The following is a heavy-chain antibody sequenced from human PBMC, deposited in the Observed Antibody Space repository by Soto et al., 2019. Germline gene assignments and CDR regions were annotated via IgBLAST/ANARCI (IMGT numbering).Heavy chain of an antibody. V-gene: IGHV3-64*01. CDR3: ARGYYRPYFDY. CDR1: GFTFSSYA. CDR2: ISSNGGST. D-gene: IGHD3-22*01. J-gene: IGHJ4*02. Sequence: PGGSLRLSCAASGFTFSSYAMHWVRQAPGKGLEYVSAISSNGGSTYYANSVKGRFTISRDNSKNTLYLQMGSLRAEDMAVYYCARGYYRPYFDYWGQGTLVTVSS.